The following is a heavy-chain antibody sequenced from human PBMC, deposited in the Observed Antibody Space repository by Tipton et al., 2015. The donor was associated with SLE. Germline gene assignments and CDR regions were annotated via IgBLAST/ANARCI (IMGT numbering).Heavy chain of an antibody. J-gene: IGHJ5*02. Sequence: QLVQSGAEVKKPGASVKVSCKASGYTFTSYGISWVRQAPGQGLEWMGWISAYNGNPNYAPKLQGRVTMTTDTSTSTASMELRSLRSDDTAVYYWARGYYGSVWNWFAPWGQGTLVTVSS. D-gene: IGHD3-10*01. V-gene: IGHV1-18*01. CDR1: GYTFTSYG. CDR2: ISAYNGNP. CDR3: ARGYYGSVWNWFAP.